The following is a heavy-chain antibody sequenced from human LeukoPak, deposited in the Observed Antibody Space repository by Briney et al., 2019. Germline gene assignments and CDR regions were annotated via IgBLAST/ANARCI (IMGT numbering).Heavy chain of an antibody. D-gene: IGHD6-19*01. Sequence: ASVKVSCKASGYSFTSYYIHWVRLAPGQGLEWMGVINPSGGSTRYAQKFQDRVTMTRDMSTSTAYMELRSLRSDDTAVYYCARDLKRGYSSGRYSWGTGSSNDYWGQGTLVTVSS. CDR2: INPSGGST. V-gene: IGHV1-46*01. CDR3: ARDLKRGYSSGRYSWGTGSSNDY. J-gene: IGHJ4*02. CDR1: GYSFTSYY.